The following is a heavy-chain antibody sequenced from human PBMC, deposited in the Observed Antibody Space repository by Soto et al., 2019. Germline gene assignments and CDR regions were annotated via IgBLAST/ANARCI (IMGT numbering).Heavy chain of an antibody. Sequence: ASVKVSCKASGYTLTTFFMHGVGQSGLRGREGMGVINPGYPAGRSTTYAQKFQGRVTMTTDTSTSTVYMELSRLRSDDTAVYYCAREAIVAGATTGMDVWGQGTTVTVSS. CDR2: INPGYPAGRST. CDR1: GYTLTTFF. CDR3: AREAIVAGATTGMDV. D-gene: IGHD1-26*01. V-gene: IGHV1-46*01. J-gene: IGHJ6*02.